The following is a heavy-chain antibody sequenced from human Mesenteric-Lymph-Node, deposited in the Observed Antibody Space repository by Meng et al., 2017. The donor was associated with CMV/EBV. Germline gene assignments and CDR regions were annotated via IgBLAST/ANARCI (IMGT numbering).Heavy chain of an antibody. V-gene: IGHV3-21*01. Sequence: GESLKISCSASGFTGTYNYMTWVRQAPGKGLEWVSSISSSSSYIYYADSVKGRFTISRDNAKNSLYLQMNSLRAEDTAVYYCAREPLRNNWNYEGLDYWGQGTLVTVSS. D-gene: IGHD1-7*01. J-gene: IGHJ4*02. CDR3: AREPLRNNWNYEGLDY. CDR1: GFTGTYNY. CDR2: ISSSSSYI.